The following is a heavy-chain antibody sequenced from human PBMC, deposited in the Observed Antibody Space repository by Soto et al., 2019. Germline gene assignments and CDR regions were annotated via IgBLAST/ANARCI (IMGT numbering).Heavy chain of an antibody. CDR1: GYSFTSYW. CDR3: ARVGGGRTSCLRYLAY. D-gene: IGHD2-2*01. J-gene: IGHJ4*02. CDR2: IDPSDSYT. V-gene: IGHV5-10-1*01. Sequence: PGESLRISWQTSGYSFTSYWIGWVRQMPGKGLERMGRIDPSDSYTNYSPSFQGHVTISADKSISTAYLQWSSLKASDTAMYYCARVGGGRTSCLRYLAYWGQGTLVPVSS.